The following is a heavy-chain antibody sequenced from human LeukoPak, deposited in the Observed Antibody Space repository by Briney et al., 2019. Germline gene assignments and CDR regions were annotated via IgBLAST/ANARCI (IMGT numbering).Heavy chain of an antibody. Sequence: GGSLRLSCAASGFTFSNYWMTWVRQAPGQGLEYVSAISSNGGSTYYADSVKGRFTISRHNSKDTLYLQMNTIRGEDTAVYYCVKGGDFEYWGQGTLVIVSS. V-gene: IGHV3-64D*06. CDR1: GFTFSNYW. J-gene: IGHJ4*02. CDR2: ISSNGGST. CDR3: VKGGDFEY. D-gene: IGHD5-24*01.